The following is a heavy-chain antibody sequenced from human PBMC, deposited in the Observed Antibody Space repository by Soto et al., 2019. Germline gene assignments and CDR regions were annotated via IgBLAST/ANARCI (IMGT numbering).Heavy chain of an antibody. CDR1: GFSLSTSGVG. V-gene: IGHV2-5*01. D-gene: IGHD1-26*01. Sequence: QITLKESGPTLVKPTQTLTLTCTFSGFSLSTSGVGVGWIRQPPGKALEWLALIYWNDDKRYSPSLKSRLTITKDTSKNQVVLTMTNMDPVDTATYYCAHRRVLGATLVLENWGQGTLVTVSS. CDR2: IYWNDDK. J-gene: IGHJ4*02. CDR3: AHRRVLGATLVLEN.